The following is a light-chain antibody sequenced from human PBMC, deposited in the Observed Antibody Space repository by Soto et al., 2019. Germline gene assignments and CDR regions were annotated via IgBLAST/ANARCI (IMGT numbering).Light chain of an antibody. CDR2: KAS. J-gene: IGKJ1*01. V-gene: IGKV1-5*03. CDR1: QSISSW. Sequence: DIQMTQSPSTLSASVGDRVTITCRASQSISSWLAWYQQKPGKAPKLLIYKASSLESGVPSRFNDSGSGTEFTLTISSLQPDDFATYYCQQYSSYSTFDQGTKVEIK. CDR3: QQYSSYST.